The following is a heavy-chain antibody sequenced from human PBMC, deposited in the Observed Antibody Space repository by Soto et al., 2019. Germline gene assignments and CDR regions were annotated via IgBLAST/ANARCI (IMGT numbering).Heavy chain of an antibody. CDR1: GGSIRSSSYY. J-gene: IGHJ4*02. D-gene: IGHD3-10*01. Sequence: QLQLQESGPGLVKPSETLSLTCTVSGGSIRSSSYYWGWIRQSPGRGLEWIGNIYYSGNTYYNSALRSRVTISIDTSKNQFSLKLSSVTAADTAVYDCAPLPDWGSGSNWGQGTLVTVSS. CDR2: IYYSGNT. CDR3: APLPDWGSGSN. V-gene: IGHV4-39*01.